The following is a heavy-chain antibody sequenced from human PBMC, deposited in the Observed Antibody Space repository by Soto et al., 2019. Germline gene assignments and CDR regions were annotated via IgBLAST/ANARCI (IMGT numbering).Heavy chain of an antibody. D-gene: IGHD6-13*01. V-gene: IGHV4-39*01. CDR3: ARHGPIWGSSSWYAFDI. CDR1: GGSISSSSYY. Sequence: SETLSLTCTVSGGSISSSSYYWGWIRQPPGKGLEWIGSIYYSGSTYYNPSLKSRVTISVDTSKNQFSLKLSSVTAADTAVYYCARHGPIWGSSSWYAFDIWGQGTMVTVSS. J-gene: IGHJ3*02. CDR2: IYYSGST.